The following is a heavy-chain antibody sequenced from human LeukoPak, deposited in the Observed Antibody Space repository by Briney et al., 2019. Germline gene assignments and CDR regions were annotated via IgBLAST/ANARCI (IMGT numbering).Heavy chain of an antibody. CDR3: ARGRYRDGSTLSRFDP. CDR1: GESVSRNDAA. V-gene: IGHV6-1*01. D-gene: IGHD2-2*01. CDR2: TYYRSQWYS. Sequence: SQTLSLTCAISGESVSRNDAAWSWIRQSPSRGLEWLGRTYYRSQWYSEYAVSVKSRISINADTSKNQISLQLSSVTAADTAVYYCARGRYRDGSTLSRFDPWGQGTLVTVSS. J-gene: IGHJ5*02.